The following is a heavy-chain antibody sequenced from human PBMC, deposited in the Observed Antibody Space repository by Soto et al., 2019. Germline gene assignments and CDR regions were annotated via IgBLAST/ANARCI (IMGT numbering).Heavy chain of an antibody. CDR1: GFIFSSYG. CDR2: ISGSGGTK. J-gene: IGHJ4*02. Sequence: VQLLESGGGLVQPGGSLRLSCAASGFIFSSYGMSWVRQAPGKGPAWVSGISGSGGTKYYADSVKGRFTISRDNSKNILYLQMNSLRAEDTAIYYCAKDTRLRLGDLSFDAFDSWGQGTLVTVSS. D-gene: IGHD3-16*02. V-gene: IGHV3-23*01. CDR3: AKDTRLRLGDLSFDAFDS.